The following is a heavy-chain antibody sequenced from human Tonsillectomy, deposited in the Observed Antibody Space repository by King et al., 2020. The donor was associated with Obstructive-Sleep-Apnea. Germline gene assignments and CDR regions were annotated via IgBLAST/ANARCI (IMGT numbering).Heavy chain of an antibody. J-gene: IGHJ6*02. D-gene: IGHD1-14*01. V-gene: IGHV4-39*07. CDR2: ISYIGCT. Sequence: QLQESGPGLVKPSGTLTLTCTVSGGSISSGTYSWGLIRQPPGKGLEWTGNISYIGCTYYNPSLKSRVTISVDTSKNQFSLKLTSVTAADTAVYYCARVTPYGMDVWGQGTTVTVSS. CDR3: ARVTPYGMDV. CDR1: GGSISSGTYS.